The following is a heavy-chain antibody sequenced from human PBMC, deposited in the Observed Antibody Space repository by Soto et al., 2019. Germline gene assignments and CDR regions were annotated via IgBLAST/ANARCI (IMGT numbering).Heavy chain of an antibody. D-gene: IGHD3-3*01. CDR1: GGSISSYY. CDR3: ARDRTIFGGYYYYYYMDV. Sequence: QVQLQESGPGLVKPSETLSLTCTVSGGSISSYYWSWIRQPPGKGLEWIGYIYYSGSTNYNPSLKRRVTISVDTSKNQFSLKLSSVTAADTAVYYCARDRTIFGGYYYYYYMDVWGKGTTVTVSS. CDR2: IYYSGST. J-gene: IGHJ6*03. V-gene: IGHV4-59*01.